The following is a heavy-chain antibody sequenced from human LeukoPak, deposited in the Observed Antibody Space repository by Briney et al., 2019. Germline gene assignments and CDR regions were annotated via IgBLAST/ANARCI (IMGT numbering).Heavy chain of an antibody. D-gene: IGHD1/OR15-1a*01. CDR3: AKVNNYDDY. CDR2: ISPDGNQD. Sequence: PGGSLRLSCAASGFTFSSYGMHWVRQAPGKGLEWVAAISPDGNQDYYTDSVKGRFTVSRDNSKNMIYLQMNSLRGEDSAVYYCAKVNNYDDYWGQGTLVTVSS. V-gene: IGHV3-30*18. J-gene: IGHJ4*02. CDR1: GFTFSSYG.